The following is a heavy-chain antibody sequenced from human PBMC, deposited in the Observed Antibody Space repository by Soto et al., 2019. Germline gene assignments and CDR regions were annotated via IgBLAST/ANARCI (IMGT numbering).Heavy chain of an antibody. CDR1: GGSISSSNW. Sequence: SETLSLTCAVSGGSISSSNWWSWVRQPPGKGLEWIGEIYHSGSTNYNPSLKSRVTISVDKSKNQFSLKLSSVTAADTAVYYCARGTDCGGDCYSANWFDPWGQGTLVTGSS. CDR2: IYHSGST. CDR3: ARGTDCGGDCYSANWFDP. J-gene: IGHJ5*02. D-gene: IGHD2-21*02. V-gene: IGHV4-4*02.